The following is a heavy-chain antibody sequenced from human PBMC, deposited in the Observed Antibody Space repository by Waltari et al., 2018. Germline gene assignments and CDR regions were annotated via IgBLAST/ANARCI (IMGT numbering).Heavy chain of an antibody. CDR1: GLLFSSFA. V-gene: IGHV3-23*01. CDR3: AKDSHGYYRPFDF. J-gene: IGHJ5*01. D-gene: IGHD3-3*01. Sequence: DVQLLESGGGLVQPGGYLRLSCAASGLLFSSFAMSWVRQAPGKGLEWVSTISGSGSSTYYADSVKGRFTISRDNSKNTLYLQMNSLRAEDTAVYYCAKDSHGYYRPFDFWGQGTLVTVSS. CDR2: ISGSGSST.